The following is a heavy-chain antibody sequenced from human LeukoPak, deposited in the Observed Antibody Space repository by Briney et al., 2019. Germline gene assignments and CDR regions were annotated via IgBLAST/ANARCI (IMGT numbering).Heavy chain of an antibody. J-gene: IGHJ5*02. D-gene: IGHD3-10*01. CDR2: INHSGST. CDR1: GGSFSGYY. Sequence: SETLSLTCAVYGGSFSGYYWSWIRQPPGKELEWIGEINHSGSTNYNPSLKSRVTISVDTSKNQFSLKLSSVTAADMAVYYCARGQTVLLWFGELLMYNWFDPWGQGTLVTVSS. CDR3: ARGQTVLLWFGELLMYNWFDP. V-gene: IGHV4-34*01.